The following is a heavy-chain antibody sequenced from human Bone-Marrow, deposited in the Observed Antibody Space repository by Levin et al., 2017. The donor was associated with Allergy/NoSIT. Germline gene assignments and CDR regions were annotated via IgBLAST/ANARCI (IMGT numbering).Heavy chain of an antibody. Sequence: AGGSLRLSCAASGFSFSNFYMHWVRQGPGKGLVWMAHFRGDATRTDYAESVKGRFTISRDNAKNTLYLQMTTLREEDTGVYYCVRDLCGRDDFWGQGTLVTVSS. V-gene: IGHV3-74*01. J-gene: IGHJ4*02. D-gene: IGHD2-21*01. CDR3: VRDLCGRDDF. CDR1: GFSFSNFY. CDR2: FRGDATRT.